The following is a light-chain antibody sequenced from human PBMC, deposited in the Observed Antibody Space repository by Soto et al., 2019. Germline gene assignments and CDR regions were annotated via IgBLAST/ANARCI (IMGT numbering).Light chain of an antibody. Sequence: EIVMTQSPATLSVSPGERATLSCRASQSVSSNLAWYQQKPGQAPRLLIYGATTRATGIPARFIGSGSGTEFTHTISSLQSEDFAVYYCQQYNNWPPVTFGGGTKVEIK. CDR2: GAT. CDR3: QQYNNWPPVT. J-gene: IGKJ4*01. V-gene: IGKV3-15*01. CDR1: QSVSSN.